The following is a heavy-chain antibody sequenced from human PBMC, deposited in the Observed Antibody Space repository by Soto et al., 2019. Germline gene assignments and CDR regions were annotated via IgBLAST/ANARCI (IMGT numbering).Heavy chain of an antibody. CDR1: GFTFSNYG. D-gene: IGHD1-26*01. V-gene: IGHV3-30*18. CDR2: ISYDGSNK. J-gene: IGHJ3*02. Sequence: HLGGSLRLSCAASGFTFSNYGMHWVRQAPGKGLEWVAVISYDGSNKYYADSVKGRFTISRDNSKNTLYLQMNSLRAEDTAVYYCAKDLGSGSYLFDAFDIWGQGTMVTVSS. CDR3: AKDLGSGSYLFDAFDI.